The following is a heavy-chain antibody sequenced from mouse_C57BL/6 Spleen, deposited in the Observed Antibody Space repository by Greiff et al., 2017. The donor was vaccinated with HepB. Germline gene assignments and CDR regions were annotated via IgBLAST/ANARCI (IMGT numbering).Heavy chain of an antibody. CDR1: GYTFTSYW. J-gene: IGHJ3*01. Sequence: QVQLQQSGAELVRPGSSVKLSCKASGYTFTSYWMHWVKQRPIQGLEWIGNIDPSDSETHYNQKFKDKATLTVDKSSSTAYMQLSSLTSEDSAVYYCARGGYDYDRVLFAYWGQGTLVTVSA. CDR3: ARGGYDYDRVLFAY. CDR2: IDPSDSET. D-gene: IGHD2-4*01. V-gene: IGHV1-52*01.